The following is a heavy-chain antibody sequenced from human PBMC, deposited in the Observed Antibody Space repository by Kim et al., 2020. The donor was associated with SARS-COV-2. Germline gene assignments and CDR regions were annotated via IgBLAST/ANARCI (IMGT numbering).Heavy chain of an antibody. CDR1: GFTFSSYG. CDR2: ISYAGSNK. V-gene: IGHV3-30*18. D-gene: IGHD3-10*01. Sequence: GGSLRRSCAASGFTFSSYGMHRVRQAPGKGLEWVAVISYAGSNKYYADSVKGRFTISRDNYKNTLYLQMNSLRAEDTAVYYCAKDQGSGSYSTSIYYYYGMDVWGQGTTVTVSS. CDR3: AKDQGSGSYSTSIYYYYGMDV. J-gene: IGHJ6*02.